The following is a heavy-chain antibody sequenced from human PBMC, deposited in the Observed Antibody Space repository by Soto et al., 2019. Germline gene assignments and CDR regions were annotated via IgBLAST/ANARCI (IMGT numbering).Heavy chain of an antibody. Sequence: SETLSLTCSVSGGSINSYWWSWIRQPAGKGLEWIGRVYSSGTTDYNPSLNSRATMSVETSKNQFSLKLSSVTAADTAVYYCARDIGSYAYGEGYWGQGVQVTVSS. J-gene: IGHJ4*02. V-gene: IGHV4-4*07. D-gene: IGHD3-10*01. CDR1: GGSINSYW. CDR3: ARDIGSYAYGEGY. CDR2: VYSSGTT.